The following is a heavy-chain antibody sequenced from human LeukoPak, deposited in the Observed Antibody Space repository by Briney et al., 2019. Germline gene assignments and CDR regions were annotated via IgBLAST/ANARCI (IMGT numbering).Heavy chain of an antibody. J-gene: IGHJ4*02. D-gene: IGHD5-18*01. V-gene: IGHV3-30*02. CDR3: AKDVDTAPVIGPYFDY. Sequence: GGSLRLSCAASGFTFSSYGMHWVRQAPGKGLEWVAFIRYDGSNKYYADSVKGRFTISRDNSKNTLYLQMNSLRAEDTAVYYCAKDVDTAPVIGPYFDYWGQGTLVTVSS. CDR2: IRYDGSNK. CDR1: GFTFSSYG.